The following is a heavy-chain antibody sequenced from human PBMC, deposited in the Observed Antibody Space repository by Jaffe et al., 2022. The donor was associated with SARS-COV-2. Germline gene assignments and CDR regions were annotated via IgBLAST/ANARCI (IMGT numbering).Heavy chain of an antibody. CDR1: GFIFGDYG. CDR2: VRAKASGGTA. Sequence: EVQLVESGGGLAIPGQSLRISCSTSGFIFGDYGMSWFRQAPGEGLEWIGLVRAKASGGTAEYAASVKGRFTLSRDESKGIAYLHLNSLNIEDTAVYYCARVLYSDFWSGSQYFDYWGQGTLVTVSS. CDR3: ARVLYSDFWSGSQYFDY. J-gene: IGHJ4*02. V-gene: IGHV3-49*05. D-gene: IGHD3-3*01.